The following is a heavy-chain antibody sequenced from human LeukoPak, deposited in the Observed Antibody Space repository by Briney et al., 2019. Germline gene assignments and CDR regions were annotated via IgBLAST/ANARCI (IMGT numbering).Heavy chain of an antibody. J-gene: IGHJ4*02. D-gene: IGHD3-22*01. V-gene: IGHV4-34*01. Sequence: PSETLSLTCAVYGGSFTDYFWNWIRQSPGKGLEWIGEINYRGRTYYKPSLKSRVTISVDTSRNQFSLKLRSVTAADTAIYWCARDLRYNDSRPAAGEDYWGQGTVVTVSS. CDR3: ARDLRYNDSRPAAGEDY. CDR1: GGSFTDYF. CDR2: INYRGRT.